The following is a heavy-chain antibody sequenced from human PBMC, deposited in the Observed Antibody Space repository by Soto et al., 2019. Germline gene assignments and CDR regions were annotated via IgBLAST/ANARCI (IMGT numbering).Heavy chain of an antibody. V-gene: IGHV4-30-4*01. CDR2: ISYSGST. CDR1: GGSISSGDYY. CDR3: ARLSIAAAGGWFDP. Sequence: QVQLQESGPGLVKPSQTLSLTCTVSGGSISSGDYYWTWIRQPPGKGLEWIGYISYSGSTYYNPSLKSRVTISVDTSKNQFPLKLTSVTAADTAVYYCARLSIAAAGGWFDPWGQGTLVTVSS. D-gene: IGHD6-13*01. J-gene: IGHJ5*02.